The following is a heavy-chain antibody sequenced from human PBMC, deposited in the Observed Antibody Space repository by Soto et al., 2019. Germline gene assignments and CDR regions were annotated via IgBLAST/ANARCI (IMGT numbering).Heavy chain of an antibody. CDR2: ISAYNGNT. D-gene: IGHD3-22*01. Sequence: QVQLVESGAEVKKPGASVKVSCKASGYTFTSYGISWVRQAPGQGLEWMGWISAYNGNTNYAQKLQGRVTMTTDTSTSTAYMELRSLRSDDTAVYYCARALYYYDSSGYYGTDDYYGMDVWGQGTTVTVSS. J-gene: IGHJ6*02. V-gene: IGHV1-18*01. CDR1: GYTFTSYG. CDR3: ARALYYYDSSGYYGTDDYYGMDV.